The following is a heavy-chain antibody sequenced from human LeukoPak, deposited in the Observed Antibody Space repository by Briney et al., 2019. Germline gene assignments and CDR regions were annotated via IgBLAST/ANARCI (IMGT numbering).Heavy chain of an antibody. J-gene: IGHJ3*02. V-gene: IGHV3-21*01. CDR3: ARDSQPRRYSPLPI. CDR2: ISGSSSYI. Sequence: PGGSLRLSCAASGFTVSSNYMSWVRQAPGKGLEWVSSISGSSSYIYYADSVKGRFSISRDNAKNSLYLQMNSLRAEDTAVYYCARDSQPRRYSPLPIWGQGTMVTVSS. CDR1: GFTVSSNY. D-gene: IGHD3-16*02.